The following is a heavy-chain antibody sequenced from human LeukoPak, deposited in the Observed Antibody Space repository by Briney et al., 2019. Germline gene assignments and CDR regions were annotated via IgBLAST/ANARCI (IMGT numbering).Heavy chain of an antibody. J-gene: IGHJ6*04. D-gene: IGHD2-2*02. CDR3: ARDCSSTSCYNYYYGMDV. Sequence: PSGTLSLTCAVSGGSISSSNWWSWVRQPPGKGLEWIGEIYHSGSTNYNPSLKSRVTISVDKSKNQFSLKLSSVTAADTAVYYCARDCSSTSCYNYYYGMDVWGKGTTVTVPS. CDR1: GGSISSSNW. CDR2: IYHSGST. V-gene: IGHV4-4*02.